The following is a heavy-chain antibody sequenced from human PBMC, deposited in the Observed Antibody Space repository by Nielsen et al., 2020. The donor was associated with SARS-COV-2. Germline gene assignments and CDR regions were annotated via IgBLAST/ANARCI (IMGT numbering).Heavy chain of an antibody. V-gene: IGHV3-23*01. CDR1: GFTFSSYA. CDR2: ISGSGGST. D-gene: IGHD5-24*01. Sequence: GVLKISCAASGFTFSSYAMSWVRQAPGKGLEWVSAISGSGGSTYYADSVKGRFTISRDNSKNTLYLQMNSLRAEDTAVYYCAKDSRNGYNFFDYWGQGTLVTVSS. J-gene: IGHJ4*02. CDR3: AKDSRNGYNFFDY.